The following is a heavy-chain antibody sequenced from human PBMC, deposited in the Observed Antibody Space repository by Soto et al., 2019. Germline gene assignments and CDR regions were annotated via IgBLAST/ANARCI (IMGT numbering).Heavy chain of an antibody. D-gene: IGHD4-17*01. CDR3: ARRTDYGDFDC. Sequence: SETLSLTCTVSGGSISSSSYYWGWIRQPPGKGLEWIGSIHYSGSTYYNPSLKSRVTISVHTSKNQFSLKLSSVTAADTAVYYCARRTDYGDFDCWGQGTLVTVSS. CDR1: GGSISSSSYY. CDR2: IHYSGST. J-gene: IGHJ4*02. V-gene: IGHV4-39*01.